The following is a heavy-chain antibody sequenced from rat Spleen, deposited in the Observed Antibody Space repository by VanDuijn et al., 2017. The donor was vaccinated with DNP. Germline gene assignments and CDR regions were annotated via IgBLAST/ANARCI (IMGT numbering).Heavy chain of an antibody. J-gene: IGHJ2*01. Sequence: EVQLVESGGGLVQPGRSLKLSCVASGFTFSNYNMAWVRQAPKKGLEWVATVRTSDGKTYYPDSVKGRFTLSRDGAKSSLYLQMNSLKSEDTATYYCARPDYWGQGVLVTVSS. CDR1: GFTFSNYN. CDR2: VRTSDGKT. V-gene: IGHV5-25*01. CDR3: ARPDY.